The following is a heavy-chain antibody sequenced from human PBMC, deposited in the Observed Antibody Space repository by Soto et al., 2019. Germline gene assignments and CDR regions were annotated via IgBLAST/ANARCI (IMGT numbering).Heavy chain of an antibody. J-gene: IGHJ5*02. CDR1: GGSISIYY. Sequence: SETLSLTCTVSGGSISIYYWSWIRQPPGKGLEWIGYIYYSGSTNYNPSLKSRVTISVDTSKNQFSLKLSSVTAADTAVYYCARSSNWGSYNWFDPWGQGTLVTVSS. CDR3: ARSSNWGSYNWFDP. D-gene: IGHD7-27*01. V-gene: IGHV4-59*08. CDR2: IYYSGST.